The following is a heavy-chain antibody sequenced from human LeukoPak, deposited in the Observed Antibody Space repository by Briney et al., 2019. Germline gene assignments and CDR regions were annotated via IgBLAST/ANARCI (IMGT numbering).Heavy chain of an antibody. CDR2: IYHSGST. CDR3: ARDPDSSSWYYYYGMDV. D-gene: IGHD6-13*01. Sequence: KPSGTLSLTCAVSGGSISSSNWWSWVRQPPGKGLEWIGEIYHSGSTNYNPSLKSRVTISVDKSKNQFSLKLSSVTAADTAVYYCARDPDSSSWYYYYGMDVWGQGTTVTVSS. J-gene: IGHJ6*02. CDR1: GGSISSSNW. V-gene: IGHV4-4*02.